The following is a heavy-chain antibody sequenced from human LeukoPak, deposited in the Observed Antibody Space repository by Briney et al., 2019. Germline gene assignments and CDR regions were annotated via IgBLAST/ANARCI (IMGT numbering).Heavy chain of an antibody. Sequence: GGSLRLSCAASGFTFSSYAMQWVRQAPGKGLELVAVISFDGSNKYYADSVKGRFTISRDNSKNTLYLQVNSLRAEDTAVYYCARDIRYSSSWRFDYWGQGTLVTVSS. CDR1: GFTFSSYA. J-gene: IGHJ4*02. CDR3: ARDIRYSSSWRFDY. CDR2: ISFDGSNK. V-gene: IGHV3-30-3*01. D-gene: IGHD6-13*01.